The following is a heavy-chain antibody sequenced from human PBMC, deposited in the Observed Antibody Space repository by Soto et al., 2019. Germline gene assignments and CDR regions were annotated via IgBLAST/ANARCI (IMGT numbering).Heavy chain of an antibody. CDR2: TYYRSKWYN. J-gene: IGHJ6*02. CDR3: ARAPRQSRGWYYRYYYGMDV. CDR1: GDSVSSNSAA. V-gene: IGHV6-1*01. D-gene: IGHD6-19*01. Sequence: SQTLSLTCAISGDSVSSNSAAWNWIRQSPSRGLEWLGRTYYRSKWYNDYAVSVKSRITINPDTSKNQFSLQLNSVTPEDTAVYYCARAPRQSRGWYYRYYYGMDVWDQGTTVTISS.